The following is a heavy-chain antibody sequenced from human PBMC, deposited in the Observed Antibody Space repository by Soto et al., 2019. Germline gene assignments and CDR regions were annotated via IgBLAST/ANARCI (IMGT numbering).Heavy chain of an antibody. CDR1: RFTFSDFA. CDR2: IGGGGTDT. Sequence: DVQLLESGGGLVQPGGSLTLSCAASRFTFSDFAMSWVRQAPGKGLEWVSSIGGGGTDTYYADSVKGRFTISRDNSKNTLYLQMDGLRDEDTAVYYCAKDAVPYNGKWDWFDSWSQGTLVIVSS. V-gene: IGHV3-23*01. D-gene: IGHD1-20*01. CDR3: AKDAVPYNGKWDWFDS. J-gene: IGHJ5*01.